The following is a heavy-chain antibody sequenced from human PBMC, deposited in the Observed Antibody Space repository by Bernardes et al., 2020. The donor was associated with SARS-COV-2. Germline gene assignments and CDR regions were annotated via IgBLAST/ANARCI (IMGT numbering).Heavy chain of an antibody. V-gene: IGHV1-2*02. CDR1: GYTFTGYY. Sequence: SFLASGYTFTGYYMHWVRQAPGQGLEWMGWINPNSGGTNYAQKFQGRVTMTRDTSISTAYMELSRLRSDDTAVYYCARGSITIFGVVPDEYYFDYWGQGTLVTVSS. CDR3: ARGSITIFGVVPDEYYFDY. J-gene: IGHJ4*02. D-gene: IGHD3-3*01. CDR2: INPNSGGT.